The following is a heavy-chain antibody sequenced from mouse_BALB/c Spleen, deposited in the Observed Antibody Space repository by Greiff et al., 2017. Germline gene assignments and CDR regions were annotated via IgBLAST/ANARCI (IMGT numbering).Heavy chain of an antibody. V-gene: IGHV6-6*02. J-gene: IGHJ2*01. CDR2: IRLKSNNYAT. CDR1: GFTFSNYW. Sequence: EVQVVESGGGLVQPGGSMKLSCVASGFTFSNYWMNWVRQSPEKGLEWVAEIRLKSNNYATHYAESVKGRFTISRDDSKSSVYLQMNNLRAEDTGMYYCTLPGNYWGQGTTLTVSS. D-gene: IGHD4-1*01. CDR3: TLPGNY.